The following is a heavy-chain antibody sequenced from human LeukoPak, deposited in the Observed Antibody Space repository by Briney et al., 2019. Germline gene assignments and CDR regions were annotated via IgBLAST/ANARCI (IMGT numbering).Heavy chain of an antibody. D-gene: IGHD3-22*01. CDR2: ISSSSSYI. J-gene: IGHJ4*02. Sequence: GGSLRLSCAASGFTFSTYGMHWVRQAPGKGLEWVSSISSSSSYIYYADSVKGRFTISRDNAKNSLYLQMNSLRAEDTAVYYCAREQTPDMLWSYYYDSSGYHYWGQGTLVTVSS. CDR3: AREQTPDMLWSYYYDSSGYHY. V-gene: IGHV3-21*01. CDR1: GFTFSTYG.